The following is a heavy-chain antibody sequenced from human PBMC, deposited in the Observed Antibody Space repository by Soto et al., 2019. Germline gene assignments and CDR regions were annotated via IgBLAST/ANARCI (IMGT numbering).Heavy chain of an antibody. CDR3: ARTQGYCTTTSCSYGMDV. CDR2: IYTSGST. CDR1: GASVSTYY. D-gene: IGHD2-2*01. V-gene: IGHV4-4*07. Sequence: SETLSLTCTVSGASVSTYYWNWIRQPAGKGLEWIGRIYTSGSTNYNASLKSRVTMSVDTSKNQFSLKLSSVTAADSAVYYCARTQGYCTTTSCSYGMDVWDQGTTVTVSS. J-gene: IGHJ6*02.